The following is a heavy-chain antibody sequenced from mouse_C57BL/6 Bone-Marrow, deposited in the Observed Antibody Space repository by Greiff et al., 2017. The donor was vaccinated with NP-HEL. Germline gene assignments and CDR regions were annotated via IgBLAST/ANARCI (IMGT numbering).Heavy chain of an antibody. D-gene: IGHD1-1*01. V-gene: IGHV1-64*01. CDR2: IHPNSGST. CDR1: GYTFTSYW. Sequence: VQLQQPGAELVKPGASVKLSCTASGYTFTSYWMHWVKQRPGQGLEWIGMIHPNSGSTNYNEKFKSKATLTVDKSSSTAYMQLISLTSEDSAVYYCAREDYYGSSLDYWGQGTTLTVSS. CDR3: AREDYYGSSLDY. J-gene: IGHJ2*01.